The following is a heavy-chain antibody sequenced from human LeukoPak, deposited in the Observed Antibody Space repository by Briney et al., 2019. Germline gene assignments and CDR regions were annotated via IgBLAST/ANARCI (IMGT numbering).Heavy chain of an antibody. D-gene: IGHD3-16*01. Sequence: SVKVSCKASGYTFTSYDISWVRQAPGQGLEWMGGIIPIFGTANYAQKFQGRVTITADESTSTAYMELSSLRSEDTAVYYCAREAPGGTMGVFDYWGQGTLVTVSS. CDR2: IIPIFGTA. CDR1: GYTFTSYD. CDR3: AREAPGGTMGVFDY. V-gene: IGHV1-69*13. J-gene: IGHJ4*02.